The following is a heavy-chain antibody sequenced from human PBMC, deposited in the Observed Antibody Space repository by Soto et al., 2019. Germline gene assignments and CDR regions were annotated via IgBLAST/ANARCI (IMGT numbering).Heavy chain of an antibody. V-gene: IGHV1-18*01. D-gene: IGHD3-22*01. Sequence: GASVKVSCKASGYTFTSYGISWVRQAPGQGLEWMGWISAYNGNTNYAQKLQGRVTMTTDTSTSTAYMELRSLRSGDTAVYYCARALGSYYYDSSGYYYYYYGMDVWGQGTTVTVSS. CDR3: ARALGSYYYDSSGYYYYYYGMDV. CDR2: ISAYNGNT. J-gene: IGHJ6*02. CDR1: GYTFTSYG.